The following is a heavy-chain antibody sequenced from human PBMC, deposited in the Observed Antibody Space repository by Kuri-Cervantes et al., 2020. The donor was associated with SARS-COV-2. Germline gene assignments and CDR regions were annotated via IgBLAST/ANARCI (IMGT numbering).Heavy chain of an antibody. CDR3: ARDHHGMDV. V-gene: IGHV3-30*04. CDR2: ISNDGRTE. J-gene: IGHJ6*02. Sequence: GGSLRLSCAASGFTVSSHVMHWVRQAPGKGLEWVTVISNDGRTEHYADSVKGRFTISRDKAKNTLYLQMNSLRPEDTAVYYCARDHHGMDVWGQGTMVTVSS. CDR1: GFTVSSHV.